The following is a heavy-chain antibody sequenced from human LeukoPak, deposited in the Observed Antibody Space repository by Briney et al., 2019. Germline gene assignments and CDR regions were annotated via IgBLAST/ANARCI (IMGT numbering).Heavy chain of an antibody. J-gene: IGHJ6*02. CDR3: ARVRQHNYYYGMDV. D-gene: IGHD1-1*01. CDR1: GGSVSGYY. V-gene: IGHV4-59*02. Sequence: SSETLSLTCVVSGGSVSGYYWSWIRQPPGKGPEWIGYIYYSGSTNYNPSLKSRVTISVDTSKNQFSLKLSSVTAADTAVYYCARVRQHNYYYGMDVWGQGTTVTVSS. CDR2: IYYSGST.